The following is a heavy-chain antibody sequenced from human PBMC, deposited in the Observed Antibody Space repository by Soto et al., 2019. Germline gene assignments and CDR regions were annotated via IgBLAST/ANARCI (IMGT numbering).Heavy chain of an antibody. J-gene: IGHJ6*02. D-gene: IGHD5-18*01. Sequence: EVQVVESGGGLVQPGGSLRLSCAASGLAFSDHYMDWVRQAPGKGLEWVGRSRNKANSFTTEYAASVNGRFSVSRDDSKNSLFLQMNSLKTEETAVYYCRGYHESYGIHVWGRGTTVTVSS. CDR3: RGYHESYGIHV. CDR2: SRNKANSFTT. CDR1: GLAFSDHY. V-gene: IGHV3-72*01.